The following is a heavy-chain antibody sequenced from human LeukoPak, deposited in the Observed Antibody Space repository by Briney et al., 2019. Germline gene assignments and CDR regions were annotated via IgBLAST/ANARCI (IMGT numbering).Heavy chain of an antibody. CDR2: ISGSSTYT. CDR1: GFTFSDYY. Sequence: GGSLRLSCASSGFTFSDYYMTWIRQAPGKGLEWVSYISGSSTYTKYVDSVKGRFTISRDNAKNSLFLQMNSLRAEDTAVYYCARAGGGSASYFAFWGQGALVTVSS. CDR3: ARAGGGSASYFAF. J-gene: IGHJ4*02. V-gene: IGHV3-11*05. D-gene: IGHD6-19*01.